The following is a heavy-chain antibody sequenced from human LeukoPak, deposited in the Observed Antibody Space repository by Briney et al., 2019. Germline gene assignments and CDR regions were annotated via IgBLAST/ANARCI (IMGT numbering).Heavy chain of an antibody. D-gene: IGHD2-21*01. Sequence: GGSLRLSCAASGFTFSSYWMSWVRQAPGQGLEWVANVKQDGSEKYYVDSVKGRFTISRDNAKNSLYLQMNNLRAEDTAVYYCARLAYCGGDCFSGLNPFDYWGQGALVTVSS. J-gene: IGHJ4*02. CDR3: ARLAYCGGDCFSGLNPFDY. CDR1: GFTFSSYW. CDR2: VKQDGSEK. V-gene: IGHV3-7*01.